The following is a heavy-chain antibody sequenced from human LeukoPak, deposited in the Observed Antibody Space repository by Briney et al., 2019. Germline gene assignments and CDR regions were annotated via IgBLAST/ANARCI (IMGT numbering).Heavy chain of an antibody. Sequence: GGSLRLSCATSGFNFNDAWMNWVRQAPGKGLEWLGRIKSISYGGTIDYAAPVKGRFTISRDDSKNTLYLQMNSLKTEDTAVYYCTTDSSGHDYWGQGTLVTVSS. D-gene: IGHD3-22*01. J-gene: IGHJ4*02. CDR3: TTDSSGHDY. CDR1: GFNFNDAW. CDR2: IKSISYGGTI. V-gene: IGHV3-15*01.